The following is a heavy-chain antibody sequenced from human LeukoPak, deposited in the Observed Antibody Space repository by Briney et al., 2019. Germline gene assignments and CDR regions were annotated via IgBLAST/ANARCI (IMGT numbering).Heavy chain of an antibody. D-gene: IGHD4-23*01. Sequence: ASVKVSCKASGHTFTNYYMHWVRQAPGQGLEWMGIINPSGGSTTYAQKFQDRVTMTRDTATSTVYMEVSSLRSEDTALYYCARETAYVGLDYWGQGTLVTVSS. CDR1: GHTFTNYY. V-gene: IGHV1-46*01. CDR3: ARETAYVGLDY. CDR2: INPSGGST. J-gene: IGHJ4*02.